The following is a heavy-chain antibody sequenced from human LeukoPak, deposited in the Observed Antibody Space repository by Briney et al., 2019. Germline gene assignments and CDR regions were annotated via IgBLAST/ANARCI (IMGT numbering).Heavy chain of an antibody. CDR2: IIPIFGTA. J-gene: IGHJ5*02. D-gene: IGHD6-13*01. V-gene: IGHV1-69*05. Sequence: SVKVSCKASGGTFSSYAISWVRQAPGQGLEWMGRIIPIFGTANYAQKFQGRVTITTDESTSTAYMELSSLRSEDMAVYYCARDYIAAAGRSWFDPWGQGTLVTVSS. CDR1: GGTFSSYA. CDR3: ARDYIAAAGRSWFDP.